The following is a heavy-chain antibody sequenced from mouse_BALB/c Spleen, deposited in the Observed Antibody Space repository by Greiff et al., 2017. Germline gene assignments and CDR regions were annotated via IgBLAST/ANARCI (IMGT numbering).Heavy chain of an antibody. V-gene: IGHV1-31*01. CDR2: INPYNGAT. CDR3: ARMDYGNYGYAMDY. Sequence: VQLQQSGPELVKPGASVKISCKASGYSFTGYYMHWVKQSHVKSLEWIGRINPYNGATSYNQNFKDKASLTVDKSSSTAYMELHSLTSEDSAVYYCARMDYGNYGYAMDYWGQGTSVTVSA. D-gene: IGHD2-1*01. J-gene: IGHJ4*01. CDR1: GYSFTGYY.